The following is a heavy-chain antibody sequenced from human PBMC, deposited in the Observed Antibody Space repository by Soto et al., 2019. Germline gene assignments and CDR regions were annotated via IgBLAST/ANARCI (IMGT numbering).Heavy chain of an antibody. CDR2: VYYRGNT. CDR3: ASHGPGGECRGSCACYSYYFDF. D-gene: IGHD2-15*01. Sequence: QLQLQESGPGLVKPSETLSLTCTVSGGSISSYYWGWIRQPPGQGLEWIGTVYYRGNTYYNPSLRMRVTLPVNTSQTQSPRKQSPRAAEAAAVYYCASHGPGGECRGSCACYSYYFDFWGQGTLVTVSS. V-gene: IGHV4-39*01. J-gene: IGHJ4*02. CDR1: GGSISSYY.